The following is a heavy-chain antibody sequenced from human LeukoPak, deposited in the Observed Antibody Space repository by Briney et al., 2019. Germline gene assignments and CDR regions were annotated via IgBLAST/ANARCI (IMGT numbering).Heavy chain of an antibody. CDR2: IYSGGST. CDR1: GFTVSSNY. Sequence: WGSLRLSCAASGFTVSSNYMSWVRQAQGQGLGWVSVIYSGGSTYYADSVKGRFTISRDNSKNSLYLQMNSLRAEDTAVYYCAELGITMIGGVWGKGTTVTISS. V-gene: IGHV3-66*01. D-gene: IGHD3-10*02. CDR3: AELGITMIGGV. J-gene: IGHJ6*04.